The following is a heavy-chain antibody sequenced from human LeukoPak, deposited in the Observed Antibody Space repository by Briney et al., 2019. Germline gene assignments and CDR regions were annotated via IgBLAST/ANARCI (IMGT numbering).Heavy chain of an antibody. CDR3: ARRDLITGTTDY. J-gene: IGHJ4*02. CDR2: IYYSGST. CDR1: GGSIRNYY. D-gene: IGHD1-7*01. Sequence: SETLCLTCTVSGGSIRNYYWSWIRQPPGKGLEWIGYIYYSGSTNYNPSLKSRVTISVDTSKNQFSLKLSSVTAADTAVYYCARRDLITGTTDYWGQGILVTVSS. V-gene: IGHV4-59*01.